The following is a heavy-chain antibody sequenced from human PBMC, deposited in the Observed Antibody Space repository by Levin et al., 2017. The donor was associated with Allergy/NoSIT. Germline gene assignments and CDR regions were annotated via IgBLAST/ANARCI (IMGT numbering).Heavy chain of an antibody. Sequence: LSLTCAASGFTFSSYSMNWVRQAPGKGLEWVSYISSSSSTIYYADSVKGRFTISRDNAKNSLYLQMNSLRAEDTAVYYCARDGLYYYDTSGYRNDAFDSWGQGTMVTVSS. J-gene: IGHJ3*02. V-gene: IGHV3-48*01. CDR2: ISSSSSTI. D-gene: IGHD3-22*01. CDR3: ARDGLYYYDTSGYRNDAFDS. CDR1: GFTFSSYS.